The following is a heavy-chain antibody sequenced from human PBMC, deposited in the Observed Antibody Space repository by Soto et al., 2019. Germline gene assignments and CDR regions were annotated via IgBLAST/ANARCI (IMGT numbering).Heavy chain of an antibody. CDR3: ARHISSFRYYYYAMDV. D-gene: IGHD2-2*01. CDR2: IYPGDSDT. V-gene: IGHV5-51*01. CDR1: GYTFTDYW. J-gene: IGHJ6*02. Sequence: PGESLKISCKGSGYTFTDYWIGWVRQLHGKGLEWMGIIYPGDSDTRYSPSFQGHVTITVDKSTNTAYLQWNTLRASDTAMYYCARHISSFRYYYYAMDVWGQGTTVTVSS.